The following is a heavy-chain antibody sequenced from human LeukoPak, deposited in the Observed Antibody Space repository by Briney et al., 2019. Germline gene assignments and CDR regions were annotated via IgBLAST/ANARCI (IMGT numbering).Heavy chain of an antibody. CDR3: ARGGRRVYGDYSDY. CDR1: GGTFSSYT. CDR2: IIPILGIA. D-gene: IGHD4-17*01. V-gene: IGHV1-69*02. J-gene: IGHJ4*02. Sequence: SVKASCKASGGTFSSYTISWVRQAPGQGLEWMGRIIPILGIANYAQKFQGRVTITADKSTSTAYMELSSLRSEDTAVYYCARGGRRVYGDYSDYWGQGTLVTVSS.